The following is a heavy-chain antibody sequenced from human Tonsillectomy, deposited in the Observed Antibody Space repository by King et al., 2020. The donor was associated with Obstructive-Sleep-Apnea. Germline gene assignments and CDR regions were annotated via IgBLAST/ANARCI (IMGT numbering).Heavy chain of an antibody. D-gene: IGHD5-18*01. J-gene: IGHJ6*02. CDR2: ISYDGSNK. CDR3: AREEGRGYSYGYNYYYGMDV. V-gene: IGHV3-30*04. Sequence: VQLVESGGGVVKPGRSLRLSCAASGFTFSSYAMHWVRQAPGKGLEWVAVISYDGSNKYYADSVKGRFTISRDNSKNTLYLQMNSLRAEDTAVYYCAREEGRGYSYGYNYYYGMDVWGQGTTVTVSS. CDR1: GFTFSSYA.